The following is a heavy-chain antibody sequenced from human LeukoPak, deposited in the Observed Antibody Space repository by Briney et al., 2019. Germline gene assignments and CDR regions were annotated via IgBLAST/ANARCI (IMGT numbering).Heavy chain of an antibody. CDR1: GYTFTGYY. V-gene: IGHV1-2*04. Sequence: ASVKVSCKAPGYTFTGYYMHWVRQAPGQGLEWMGWINPNSGGTNYAQKFQGWVTMTRDTSISTAYMELSRLRSDDTAVYYCARDDGSGSYVWFDPWGQGTLVTVSS. CDR3: ARDDGSGSYVWFDP. CDR2: INPNSGGT. J-gene: IGHJ5*02. D-gene: IGHD3-10*01.